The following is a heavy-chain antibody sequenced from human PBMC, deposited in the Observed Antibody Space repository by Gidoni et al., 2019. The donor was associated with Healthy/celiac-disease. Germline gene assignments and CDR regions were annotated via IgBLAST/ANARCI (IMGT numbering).Heavy chain of an antibody. V-gene: IGHV4-39*01. J-gene: IGHJ4*02. CDR1: GGSISSSNYY. CDR2: IYYSVST. D-gene: IGHD3-9*01. CDR3: VRQKRFDWPNYPFDY. Sequence: QLQLQESGPGLVKPSETLSLTCTVSGGSISSSNYYWGWSRQPPGKGLEWSGSIYYSVSTDHSPSLKSRVTISVDTSKNQFSLKVRSVTAADTAVYYCVRQKRFDWPNYPFDYWGQGTLVTVSS.